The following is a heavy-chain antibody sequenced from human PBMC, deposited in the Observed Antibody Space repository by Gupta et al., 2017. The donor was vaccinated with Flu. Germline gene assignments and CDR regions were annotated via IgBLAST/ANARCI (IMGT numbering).Heavy chain of an antibody. CDR2: ISSRSTYI. J-gene: IGHJ4*02. CDR1: SSQS. D-gene: IGHD2-21*01. V-gene: IGHV3-21*01. Sequence: SSQSMSWVRQTPGKGLEWVASISSRSTYIYYADSVKGRFTISRDNTKKSLYLQMNSPRAEDTAIYYCAKLVSPHYGEYCDVWGQGTLAIVSS. CDR3: AKLVSPHYGEYCDV.